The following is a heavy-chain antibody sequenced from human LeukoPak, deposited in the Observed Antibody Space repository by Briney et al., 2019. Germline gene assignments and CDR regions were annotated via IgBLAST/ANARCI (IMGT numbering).Heavy chain of an antibody. J-gene: IGHJ4*02. CDR3: ARDHYYDSSGYSGPFEADY. CDR1: GFTFSSYA. CDR2: ISYDGSNK. D-gene: IGHD3-22*01. Sequence: PGRSLRLSCAASGFTFSSYAMHWVRQAPGKGLEWVAVISYDGSNKYYADSVKGRFTISRDNSKNTLYLQMSSLRAEDTAVYYCARDHYYDSSGYSGPFEADYWGQGTLVTVSS. V-gene: IGHV3-30-3*01.